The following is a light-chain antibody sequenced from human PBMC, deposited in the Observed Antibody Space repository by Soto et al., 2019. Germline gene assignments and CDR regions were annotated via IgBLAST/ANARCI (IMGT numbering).Light chain of an antibody. CDR3: QFYNSYSRT. V-gene: IGKV1-5*03. Sequence: DIPMTQSPFTLSASSGDRDTITCRASQSIGDSLAWYQQRPGKAPNLLIYKASTLEGGVPSRFSGSGSGTQFTLTITSLQPDDFATYYCQFYNSYSRTFGQGTKVDIK. CDR2: KAS. J-gene: IGKJ1*01. CDR1: QSIGDS.